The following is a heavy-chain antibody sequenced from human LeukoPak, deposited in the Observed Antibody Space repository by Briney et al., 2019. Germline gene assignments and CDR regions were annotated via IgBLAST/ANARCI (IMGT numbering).Heavy chain of an antibody. CDR3: AKENVVLAGGDSDC. CDR1: GFTFSTYA. J-gene: IGHJ4*02. D-gene: IGHD2-21*01. V-gene: IGHV3-23*01. Sequence: GGSLRLSCAASGFTFSTYATDWVRQAPGKGLEWVSGISGTGGSTYYADSVKGRFTISRDNSKNTLSLQMNSLRAEDTAVYFCAKENVVLAGGDSDCWGQGTLVTVSP. CDR2: ISGTGGST.